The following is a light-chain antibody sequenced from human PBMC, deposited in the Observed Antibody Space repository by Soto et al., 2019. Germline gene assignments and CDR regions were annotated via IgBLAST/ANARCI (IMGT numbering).Light chain of an antibody. J-gene: IGKJ1*01. CDR1: QSVSSN. V-gene: IGKV3-15*01. CDR3: QHYNDWPLT. CDR2: GAF. Sequence: EILMTQSPVTLSVSPGARATLSCRASQSVSSNLAWYQQKPGQAPRLLIYGAFTSATGIPARFSGTGSGTDFTLTISSLQSEDWALYDCQHYNDWPLTCGRGTNVDI.